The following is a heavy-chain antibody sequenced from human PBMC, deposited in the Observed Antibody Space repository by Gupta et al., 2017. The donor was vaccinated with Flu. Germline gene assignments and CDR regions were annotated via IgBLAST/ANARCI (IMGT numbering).Heavy chain of an antibody. D-gene: IGHD3-3*02. CDR3: ARSIAGPGYAPYYFDN. Sequence: GYDWSWIRQHPGKGLEWSGYIHNSGTFYYNPARKRRVTMSLDTSKDHFSLNLTSVTVAETAVYFCARSIAGPGYAPYYFDNWGQGSLVTVSS. CDR2: IHNSGTF. J-gene: IGHJ4*02. V-gene: IGHV4-31*02. CDR1: GYD.